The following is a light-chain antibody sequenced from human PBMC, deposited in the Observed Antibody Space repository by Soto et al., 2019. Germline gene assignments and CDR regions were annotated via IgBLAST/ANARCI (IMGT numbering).Light chain of an antibody. CDR3: QQYYSYRT. CDR2: DAS. V-gene: IGKV1-5*01. J-gene: IGKJ1*01. Sequence: DIQMTQSPSTLSASVGDRVTITCRASQSISRWLAWYHQKPGKAPKLLIYDASSLESGVPSRFSGSGSGTDFTLTISCLQSEDFATYYCQQYYSYRTFGQGTKVDI. CDR1: QSISRW.